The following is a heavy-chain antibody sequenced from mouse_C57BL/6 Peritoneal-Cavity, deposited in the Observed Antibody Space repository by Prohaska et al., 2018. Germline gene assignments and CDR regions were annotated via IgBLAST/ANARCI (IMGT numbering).Heavy chain of an antibody. V-gene: IGHV1-26*01. CDR3: ASDGNLDDYAMDY. CDR1: GYMFTDYY. Sequence: PGASVKISCKASGYMFTDYYMNWVKQSHGKSLEWIGDINPNNGGTSYNQKFKGKATLTVDKSSSTAYMELRSLTSEDSAVYYCASDGNLDDYAMDYWGQGTSVTVSS. CDR2: INPNNGGT. D-gene: IGHD2-1*01. J-gene: IGHJ4*01.